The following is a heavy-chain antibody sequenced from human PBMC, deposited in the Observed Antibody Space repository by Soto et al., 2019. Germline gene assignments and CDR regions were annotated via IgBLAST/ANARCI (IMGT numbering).Heavy chain of an antibody. CDR3: TRSQVKADY. D-gene: IGHD3-22*01. CDR2: IKGHGSEQ. V-gene: IGHV3-7*01. CDR1: GFALSSFW. Sequence: EVQLVESGGDLVQPGGSLRLSCVASGFALSSFWMTWVRQAPGKGLEWVAKIKGHGSEQNYVDSVRVRLTIPRDNAKNSVYLQMKSLRVDDTDVYYCTRSQVKADYWGPGALVTVSS. J-gene: IGHJ4*02.